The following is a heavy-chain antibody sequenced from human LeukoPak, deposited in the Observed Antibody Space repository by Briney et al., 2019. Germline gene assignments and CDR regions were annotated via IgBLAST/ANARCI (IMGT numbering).Heavy chain of an antibody. J-gene: IGHJ4*02. CDR1: GFTFSSYA. CDR2: ISGSGDNT. CDR3: AKDIVGGGDDY. D-gene: IGHD2-21*02. V-gene: IGHV3-23*01. Sequence: GGSLRLSCAASGFTFSSYAMSWVRQAPGKGLEWVSSISGSGDNTYYADSVRGRFTISRDNAKNSIYLQMNSLRVEDTAVYYCAKDIVGGGDDYWGQGTLVIVSS.